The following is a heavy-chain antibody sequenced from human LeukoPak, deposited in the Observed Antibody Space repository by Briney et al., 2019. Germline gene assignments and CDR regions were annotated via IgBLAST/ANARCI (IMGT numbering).Heavy chain of an antibody. V-gene: IGHV1-8*01. CDR3: ARGRKGSTIFGVVITELYYYYMDV. CDR2: MNPNSGNT. CDR1: GYTFTSYD. D-gene: IGHD3-3*01. Sequence: APVKVSCKASGYTFTSYDINWVRQATGQGLEWMGWMNPNSGNTGYAQKFQGRVNMTRNTSISTAYMELSSLRSEDTAVYYCARGRKGSTIFGVVITELYYYYMDVWGKGTTVTVSS. J-gene: IGHJ6*03.